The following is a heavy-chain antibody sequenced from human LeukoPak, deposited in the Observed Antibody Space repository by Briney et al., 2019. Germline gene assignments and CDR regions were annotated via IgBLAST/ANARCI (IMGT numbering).Heavy chain of an antibody. CDR2: IWYDGTNT. D-gene: IGHD5-18*01. J-gene: IGHJ4*02. CDR3: ARGMKEGYSYDMDLKWYFDY. CDR1: GFTFSRYG. V-gene: IGHV3-33*01. Sequence: QSGGSLRLSCAASGFTFSRYGMHWARQSPGKGLQWVAAIWYDGTNTYYEDSVKGRFTISRDKSKNMVYLEMNSLRADDTAVYYCARGMKEGYSYDMDLKWYFDYWGQGNLVTVSS.